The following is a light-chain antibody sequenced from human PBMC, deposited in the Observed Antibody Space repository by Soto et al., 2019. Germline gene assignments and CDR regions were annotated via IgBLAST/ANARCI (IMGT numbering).Light chain of an antibody. Sequence: QSALTQPASVSGSPGQSITISCTGTSSDVGGYNYVSWYQQHPGKAPKLMIYNVSNRPSGVSNRFSGSKSGNTASLTISGLQAEDEADYYCSSYTSSSTLWVFGGGTQAHRP. V-gene: IGLV2-14*01. CDR2: NVS. J-gene: IGLJ3*02. CDR3: SSYTSSSTLWV. CDR1: SSDVGGYNY.